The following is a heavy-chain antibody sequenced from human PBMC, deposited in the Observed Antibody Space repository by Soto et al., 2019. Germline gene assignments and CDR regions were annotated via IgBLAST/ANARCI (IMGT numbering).Heavy chain of an antibody. CDR2: ISYDGSNK. CDR3: AKDMRSQYSSSWYPPADRYYYGMDV. Sequence: LRLSCAASGFTFSSYGMHWVRQAPGKGLEWVAVISYDGSNKYYADSVKGRFTISRDNSKNTLYLQMNSLRAEDTAVYYCAKDMRSQYSSSWYPPADRYYYGMDVWGQGTTVTVSS. CDR1: GFTFSSYG. J-gene: IGHJ6*02. V-gene: IGHV3-30*18. D-gene: IGHD6-13*01.